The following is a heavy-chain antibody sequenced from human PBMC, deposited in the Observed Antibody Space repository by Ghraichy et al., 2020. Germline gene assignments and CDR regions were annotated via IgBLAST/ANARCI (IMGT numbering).Heavy chain of an antibody. CDR1: GFTFSSYY. CDR2: ISGSGGST. CDR3: ARDKAVGVGALVDY. V-gene: IGHV3-23*01. Sequence: GGSLRLSCAASGFTFSSYYMSWVRQAPGKGLEWVSAISGSGGSTYYADSVKGRFTISRDNSKNTLYLQMNSLRAEDTAVYCCARDKAVGVGALVDYWGQGTLVTVSS. J-gene: IGHJ4*02. D-gene: IGHD1-26*01.